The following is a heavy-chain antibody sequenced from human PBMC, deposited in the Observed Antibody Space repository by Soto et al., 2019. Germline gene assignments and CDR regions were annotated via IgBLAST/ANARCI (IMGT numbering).Heavy chain of an antibody. D-gene: IGHD2-21*02. CDR2: IKSKTDGGTT. V-gene: IGHV3-15*01. J-gene: IGHJ6*02. CDR1: GFTFSNAW. CDR3: TTDLGVTWKYYYYGMDV. Sequence: GGSLRLSCAASGFTFSNAWMSWVRQAPGKGLEWVGRIKSKTDGGTTDYVAPVKGRFTISRDDSKNTLYLQMNSLKTEDTAVYYCTTDLGVTWKYYYYGMDVWGQGTTVTVSS.